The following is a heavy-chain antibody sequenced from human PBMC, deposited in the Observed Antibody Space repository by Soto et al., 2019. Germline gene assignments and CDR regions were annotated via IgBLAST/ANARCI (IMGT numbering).Heavy chain of an antibody. D-gene: IGHD2-2*02. CDR1: GGSISRSTYY. V-gene: IGHV4-39*01. CDR2: IYYSGSP. J-gene: IGHJ5*02. CDR3: ARQVQAAIRLGWLVP. Sequence: SETLSLTCTVSGGSISRSTYYWGWIRQPPGKGLEWIGSIYYSGSPYYRPSLKSRVTISVDTSKNQFSLKLSSVTAADTAVYYCARQVQAAIRLGWLVPWGQATVVTVS.